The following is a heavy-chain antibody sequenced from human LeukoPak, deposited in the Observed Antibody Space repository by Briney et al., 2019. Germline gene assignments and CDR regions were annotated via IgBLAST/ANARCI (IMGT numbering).Heavy chain of an antibody. J-gene: IGHJ4*02. V-gene: IGHV4-4*02. Sequence: PSGTPSLTCAVSGGSISSSYWWTWVRQPPGKGLEWIGEIYHSGTTSYNPSLESRVTISVDKSKNQFSLNLSSVTAADTAVYFCARETGRDKYGSPNYYNDYWGRGTLVTVSS. CDR2: IYHSGTT. D-gene: IGHD3-10*01. CDR1: GGSISSSYW. CDR3: ARETGRDKYGSPNYYNDY.